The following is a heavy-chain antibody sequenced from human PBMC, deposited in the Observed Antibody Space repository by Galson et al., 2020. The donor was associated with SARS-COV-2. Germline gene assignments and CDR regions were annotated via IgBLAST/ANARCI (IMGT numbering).Heavy chain of an antibody. D-gene: IGHD3-10*01. CDR2: IDGDDDK. CDR1: GFSLSTSGVG. V-gene: IGHV2-5*02. Sequence: SGPTLVKPTQTLTLTCTFSGFSLSTSGVGVGWIRQPPGKALEWLALIDGDDDKRYSPSLKSRLTITKDTSKNQVVLTMTNVDPVDTAIYYCAHRRPVVRGVIGWFDPWGQGTLVTVSS. CDR3: AHRRPVVRGVIGWFDP. J-gene: IGHJ5*02.